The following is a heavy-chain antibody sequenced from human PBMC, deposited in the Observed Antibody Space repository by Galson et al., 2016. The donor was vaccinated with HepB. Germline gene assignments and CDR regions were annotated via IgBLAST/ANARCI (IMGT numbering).Heavy chain of an antibody. V-gene: IGHV4-34*01. D-gene: IGHD6-19*01. Sequence: SETLSLTCGVYGGSFSGYYWSWIRQPPGKGLEWIGEINHSGSTNYNPSLKSRVTISVDTSKNQFSLKLSSVTAADTAVYYCARGTRLAGTYNYYYYGMDVWGQGTTVTGSS. CDR3: ARGTRLAGTYNYYYYGMDV. CDR1: GGSFSGYY. J-gene: IGHJ6*02. CDR2: INHSGST.